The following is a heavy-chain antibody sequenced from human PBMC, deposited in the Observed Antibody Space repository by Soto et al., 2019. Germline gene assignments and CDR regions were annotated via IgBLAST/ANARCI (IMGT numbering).Heavy chain of an antibody. CDR1: GFTFSSYA. J-gene: IGHJ4*02. CDR2: MSGSGGST. CDR3: ANDEGITSFGVNDY. Sequence: EVQLLESGGGLVQPGGSLRLSCAASGFTFSSYAMSWVRQAPGKGLEWVSAMSGSGGSTYYADSVKGRFTISRDNSKNTLDLQMNSLRAEDTAVYYCANDEGITSFGVNDYWGQGTLVTVSS. D-gene: IGHD3-3*01. V-gene: IGHV3-23*01.